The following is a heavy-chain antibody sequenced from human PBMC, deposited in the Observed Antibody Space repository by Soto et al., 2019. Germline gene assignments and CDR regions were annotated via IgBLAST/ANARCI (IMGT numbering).Heavy chain of an antibody. J-gene: IGHJ6*02. Sequence: PGESLKISCKGSGYSFTSYWIGWVRQVPGKGLEWMGIIYPGDSDTRYSPSFQGQVTISADKSISTAYLQWSSLKASDTAMYYCARQGYYYGSGSYYPSYYYGMDVWGQGTTVTVSS. CDR1: GYSFTSYW. D-gene: IGHD3-10*01. CDR2: IYPGDSDT. V-gene: IGHV5-51*01. CDR3: ARQGYYYGSGSYYPSYYYGMDV.